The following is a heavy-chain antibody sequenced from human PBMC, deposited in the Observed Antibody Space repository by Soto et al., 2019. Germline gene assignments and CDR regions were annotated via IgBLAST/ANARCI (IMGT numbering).Heavy chain of an antibody. CDR3: ARDYYGMDV. Sequence: SEALSLTCTVSGGSISSGGYSWTWIRQSPGKGLEWIGYTYQSGSAYYNPSLKSRVTISVDRSKNQFSLNLTSVTAADTAVYYCARDYYGMDVWGQGTTVTVSS. J-gene: IGHJ6*02. V-gene: IGHV4-30-2*06. CDR1: GGSISSGGYS. CDR2: TYQSGSA.